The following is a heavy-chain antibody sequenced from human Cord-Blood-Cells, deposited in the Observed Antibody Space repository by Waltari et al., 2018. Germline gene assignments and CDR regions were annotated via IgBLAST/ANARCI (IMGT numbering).Heavy chain of an antibody. CDR3: ATGYFQRGLRFLEWLPTSRDYYYYGMDV. D-gene: IGHD3-3*01. V-gene: IGHV1-24*01. CDR2: FDPEDGET. J-gene: IGHJ6*02. Sequence: QVQLVQSGAAVKKPGASVKVSCQVSGYTLTEFSMHWVRQAPGKGLEWMGGFDPEDGETIYAQKFQGRVTMTEDTSTDTAYMELSSLRSEDTAVYYCATGYFQRGLRFLEWLPTSRDYYYYGMDVWGQGTTVTV. CDR1: GYTLTEFS.